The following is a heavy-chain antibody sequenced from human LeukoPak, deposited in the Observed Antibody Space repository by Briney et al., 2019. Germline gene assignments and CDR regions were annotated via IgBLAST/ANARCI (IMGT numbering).Heavy chain of an antibody. CDR2: LFYSGNT. CDR1: GGSISSYY. J-gene: IGHJ1*01. D-gene: IGHD3/OR15-3a*01. Sequence: SETLSLTCSVSGGSISSYYWSWIRQPPGKGLEWIGYLFYSGNTNSNPSLKSRVTILADTSKNQFSLRLNSVTAADTAVYFCGRVWTGNTGSPEYFEDWGQGTLVTVSS. V-gene: IGHV4-59*13. CDR3: GRVWTGNTGSPEYFED.